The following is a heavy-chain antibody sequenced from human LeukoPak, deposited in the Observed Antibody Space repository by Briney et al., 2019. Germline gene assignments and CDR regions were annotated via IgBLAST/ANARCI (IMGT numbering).Heavy chain of an antibody. CDR3: AKGARGDTVTSIVGLNWFDP. J-gene: IGHJ5*02. CDR2: ISYDGSHK. Sequence: GGSLRLSCAASGITFRSYGMHWVCQAPGKGLEWVAVISYDGSHKYYADSVKGRFSISRDNSKNTLYLQMNSLRADDTAVYYCAKGARGDTVTSIVGLNWFDPWGQGTLVTVSS. D-gene: IGHD4-17*01. CDR1: GITFRSYG. V-gene: IGHV3-30*18.